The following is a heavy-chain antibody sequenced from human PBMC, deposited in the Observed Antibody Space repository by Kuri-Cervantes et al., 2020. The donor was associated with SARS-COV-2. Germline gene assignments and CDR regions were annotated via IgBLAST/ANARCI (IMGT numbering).Heavy chain of an antibody. V-gene: IGHV3-30*07. CDR2: ISYDGSNK. J-gene: IGHJ4*02. Sequence: GGSLRLSCAASGFTFSSYAMHWVRQAPGKGLEWVAVISYDGSNKYYADSVKGRFTISRDDSKNTLYLQMNSLKTEDTAVYYCTTGSTHYDFWSGYSSHFDYWGRGTLVTVSS. D-gene: IGHD3-3*01. CDR3: TTGSTHYDFWSGYSSHFDY. CDR1: GFTFSSYA.